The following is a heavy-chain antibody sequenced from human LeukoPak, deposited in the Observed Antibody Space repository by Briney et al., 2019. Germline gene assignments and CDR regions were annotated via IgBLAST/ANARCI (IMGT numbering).Heavy chain of an antibody. CDR1: GFTFSNAW. J-gene: IGHJ4*02. D-gene: IGHD3-3*01. Sequence: GGSLRLSCAASGFTFSNAWMSWVRQAPGKGLEWVGRIKSKTDGGTTDYAAPVKGRFTISRDDSKNTLYLQMNSLKTEDTAVYYCTTDPPDDFWSGKGSFDYWGQGTLVTVSS. V-gene: IGHV3-15*01. CDR2: IKSKTDGGTT. CDR3: TTDPPDDFWSGKGSFDY.